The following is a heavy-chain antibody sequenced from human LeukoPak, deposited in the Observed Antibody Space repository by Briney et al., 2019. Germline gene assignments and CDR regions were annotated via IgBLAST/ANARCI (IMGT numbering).Heavy chain of an antibody. CDR1: GFTFSSYA. J-gene: IGHJ3*02. V-gene: IGHV3-23*01. CDR3: VRDKRFPDDVFDI. D-gene: IGHD3-10*01. Sequence: GGSLRLSCAASGFTFSSYAMSWVRQAPGKGLEWVSAISASDGRTWYADSARGRFTISRDNFKNTLYVQINSLRAEDTAVYYCVRDKRFPDDVFDIWGQGTLVTVSS. CDR2: ISASDGRT.